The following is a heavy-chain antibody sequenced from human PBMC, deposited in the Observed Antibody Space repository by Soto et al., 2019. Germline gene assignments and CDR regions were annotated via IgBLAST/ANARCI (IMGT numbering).Heavy chain of an antibody. J-gene: IGHJ5*02. V-gene: IGHV1-69*06. CDR1: GGTFSTYV. CDR3: ARTDYSNYEVWFDP. CDR2: IIPLSGTP. Sequence: QVQLVQSGAEVRKPGSSVKVSCMASGGTFSTYVISWVRQAPGQGLEWMGAIIPLSGTPNYAQKFQGKVTITADTSTSPAFMELRSLRSEDTAIYYCARTDYSNYEVWFDPWGQGTPVTVSS. D-gene: IGHD4-4*01.